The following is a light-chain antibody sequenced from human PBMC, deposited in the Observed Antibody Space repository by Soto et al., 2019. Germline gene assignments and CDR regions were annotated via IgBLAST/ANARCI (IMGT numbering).Light chain of an antibody. V-gene: IGKV3-11*01. Sequence: EIVLTQSPATLSLSPGERATLSCRASQSISRYLAWYQQKPGQAPRLLIYDASNRATGIPVRFSGSGSGTDFTLTIGSLEPEDFAVYYCQQRSNWRVTFGQGTKVDI. CDR3: QQRSNWRVT. CDR1: QSISRY. J-gene: IGKJ1*01. CDR2: DAS.